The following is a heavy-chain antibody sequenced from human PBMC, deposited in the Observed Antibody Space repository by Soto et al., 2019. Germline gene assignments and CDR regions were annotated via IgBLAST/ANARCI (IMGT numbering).Heavy chain of an antibody. D-gene: IGHD3-3*01. CDR1: GFTFSSYA. V-gene: IGHV3-30-3*01. CDR3: ARDPRYYDFWSGYYPADYYGMDV. Sequence: VGSLRLSCAASGFTFSSYAMHWVRQAPGKGLEWVAVISYDGSNKYYADSVKGRFTISRDNSKNTLYLQMNSLRAEDTAVYYCARDPRYYDFWSGYYPADYYGMDVWGQGTTVTVSS. J-gene: IGHJ6*02. CDR2: ISYDGSNK.